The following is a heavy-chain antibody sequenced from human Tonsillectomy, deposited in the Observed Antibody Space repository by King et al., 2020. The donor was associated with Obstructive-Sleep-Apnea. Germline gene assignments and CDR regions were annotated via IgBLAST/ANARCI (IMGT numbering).Heavy chain of an antibody. CDR3: ATRGNGAPAT. CDR1: GYNFTTYV. J-gene: IGHJ4*02. V-gene: IGHV1-3*01. Sequence: QLVQSGAEVRKPGASVKVSCKASGYNFTTYVLHWVRQAPGQRLEWMGWINAATVYTVYSEKFQDRVTISRDTPASITYMELSMELTNLRSEDTAVYYCATRGNGAPATWGPGTLVTVSS. CDR2: INAATVYT. D-gene: IGHD2-8*01.